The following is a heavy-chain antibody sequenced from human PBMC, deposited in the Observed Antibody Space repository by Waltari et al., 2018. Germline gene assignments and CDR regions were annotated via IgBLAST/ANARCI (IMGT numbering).Heavy chain of an antibody. D-gene: IGHD3-22*01. J-gene: IGHJ4*02. CDR2: ISTSGAST. V-gene: IGHV3-23*04. CDR3: ARVGGGNYDDSGSASRFDY. Sequence: EIQLVESGGGLIQPGGSLRLSCAASGLTFRTYAMSWVRQAPGMVLELVLAISTSGASTCYAASVKGRFTISRDNSKNTLHLQMNSLRADDTAVYYCARVGGGNYDDSGSASRFDYWGQGTLVTVSS. CDR1: GLTFRTYA.